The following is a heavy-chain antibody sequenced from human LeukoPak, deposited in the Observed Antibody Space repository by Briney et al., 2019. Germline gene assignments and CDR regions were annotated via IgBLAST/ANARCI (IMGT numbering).Heavy chain of an antibody. Sequence: GGSLRLSCAASGFTFSDYYMTWIRQAPGKGPEWVSYISSSGRTVDYADSVKGRFTISRDNAKKSLYLQMNSLRAEDTAVYYCARDSIFWTYYYMDVWGKGTTVTVSS. CDR2: ISSSGRTV. CDR1: GFTFSDYY. D-gene: IGHD3/OR15-3a*01. J-gene: IGHJ6*03. CDR3: ARDSIFWTYYYMDV. V-gene: IGHV3-11*01.